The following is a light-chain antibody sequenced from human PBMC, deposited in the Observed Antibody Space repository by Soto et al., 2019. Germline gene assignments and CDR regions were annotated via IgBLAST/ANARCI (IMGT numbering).Light chain of an antibody. Sequence: DIQMTQSPSALSASVGDRVTITCQASQNINGALHLYQQKPGKAPKLLSFSGSTLQDGVPSRFSGSGFGTDFTLTISSVLAEDFATYFCQQTYSRVLTFGGGTQVETK. J-gene: IGKJ4*01. V-gene: IGKV1-39*01. CDR3: QQTYSRVLT. CDR1: QNINGA. CDR2: SGS.